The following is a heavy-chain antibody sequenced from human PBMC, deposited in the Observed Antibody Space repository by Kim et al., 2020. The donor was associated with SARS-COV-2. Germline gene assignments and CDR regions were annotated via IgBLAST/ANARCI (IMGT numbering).Heavy chain of an antibody. J-gene: IGHJ2*01. CDR3: AGHGEEYWLLFWYFDL. V-gene: IGHV4-59*08. Sequence: SLKSRVTISVETSKNQFSLKLSSVTAADTAVYYCAGHGEEYWLLFWYFDLWGRGTLVTVSS. D-gene: IGHD2-2*01.